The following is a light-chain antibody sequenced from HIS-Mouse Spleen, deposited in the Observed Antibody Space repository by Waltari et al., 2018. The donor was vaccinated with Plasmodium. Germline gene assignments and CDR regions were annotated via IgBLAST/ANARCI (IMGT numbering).Light chain of an antibody. CDR3: YSTDSSGNHRV. J-gene: IGLJ3*02. CDR2: EDS. Sequence: SYELTQPPSVSVSPGQTARITCSGDALPKKYAYWYQQKSGQAPVLVIYEDSKRPPGFPGRVSGSSSGTMATLTISGAQVDDEADYYCYSTDSSGNHRVFGGGTKLTVL. V-gene: IGLV3-10*01. CDR1: ALPKKY.